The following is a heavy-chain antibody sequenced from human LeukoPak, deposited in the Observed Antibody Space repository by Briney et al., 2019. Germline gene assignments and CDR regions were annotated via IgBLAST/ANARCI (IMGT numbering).Heavy chain of an antibody. CDR1: GFTFSSYW. CDR2: INSDGSST. D-gene: IGHD6-6*01. Sequence: PGGSLRLSCAASGFTFSSYWMHWVRQAPGKGLAWVSRINSDGSSTSYADSVKGRFTISRDSAKNTLYLQMNSLRAEDTAVYYCARTNPEDYSSSLYYFDYWGQGTLVTVSS. V-gene: IGHV3-74*01. J-gene: IGHJ4*02. CDR3: ARTNPEDYSSSLYYFDY.